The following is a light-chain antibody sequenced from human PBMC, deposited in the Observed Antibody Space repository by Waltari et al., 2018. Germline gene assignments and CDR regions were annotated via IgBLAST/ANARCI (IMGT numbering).Light chain of an antibody. CDR2: DVN. CDR3: CSFAGTYTFWV. CDR1: SSDVGRYPF. Sequence: QSVLTQPRPVSESPGQSVTISCTGTSSDVGRYPFVSWYQQPPGEAPKLMIYDVNKRPSGVPARFSGSKSGNTASLTISRLQAEDEADYFCCSFAGTYTFWVFGGGTKLTVL. V-gene: IGLV2-11*01. J-gene: IGLJ3*02.